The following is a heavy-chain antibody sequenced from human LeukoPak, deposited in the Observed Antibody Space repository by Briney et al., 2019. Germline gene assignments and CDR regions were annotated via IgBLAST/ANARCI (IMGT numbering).Heavy chain of an antibody. Sequence: GGSLRLSCAASGFTFSSYEMNWVRQAPGKGLEWVSYISSSGSTIYYADSVKGRFTISRDNAKNSLYLQMTSLRAEDTAVYYCASPYYVSSGFDYWGQGTLVTVSS. V-gene: IGHV3-48*03. J-gene: IGHJ4*02. CDR3: ASPYYVSSGFDY. D-gene: IGHD3-10*02. CDR2: ISSSGSTI. CDR1: GFTFSSYE.